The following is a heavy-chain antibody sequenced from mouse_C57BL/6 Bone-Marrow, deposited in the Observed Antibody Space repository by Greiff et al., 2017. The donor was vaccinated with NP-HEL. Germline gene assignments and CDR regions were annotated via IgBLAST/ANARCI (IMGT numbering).Heavy chain of an antibody. J-gene: IGHJ2*01. Sequence: EVKLVESGGDLVKPGGSLKLSCAASGFTFSSYGMSWVRQTPDKRLEWVATISSGGSYTYYPDSVKGRFTISRANAKNTLYLQMSSLKSEDTAKYYCARVLYGSSYVGYYFDYWGQGTTLTVSS. V-gene: IGHV5-6*01. CDR1: GFTFSSYG. CDR3: ARVLYGSSYVGYYFDY. CDR2: ISSGGSYT. D-gene: IGHD1-1*01.